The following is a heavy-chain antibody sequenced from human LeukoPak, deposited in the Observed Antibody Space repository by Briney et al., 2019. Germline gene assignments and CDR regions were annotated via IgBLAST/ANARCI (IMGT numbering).Heavy chain of an antibody. CDR3: ARDSSSQHFDY. CDR2: INPSGGST. V-gene: IGHV1-46*01. D-gene: IGHD6-13*01. Sequence: ASVKVSCKASGYTFTSYYMHWVRQAPGQGLEWMGIINPSGGSTSYAQKFQGRVTMTRDMSTSTVYMELSSLRSEDTAVYYCARDSSSQHFDYWGQGTLVTVSS. J-gene: IGHJ4*02. CDR1: GYTFTSYY.